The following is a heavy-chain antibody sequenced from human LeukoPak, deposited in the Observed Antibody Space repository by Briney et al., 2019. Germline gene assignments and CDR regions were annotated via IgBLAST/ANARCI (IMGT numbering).Heavy chain of an antibody. V-gene: IGHV1-8*01. D-gene: IGHD2-2*01. CDR1: GYTFTSYD. Sequence: ASVKVSCKASGYTFTSYDINWLRQATGQGPEWMGWMNPNSGATGYAQKFQGRVTITRDTSASTAYMELSSLRSEDTAVYYCAREEGDIVVVPAALDYWGQGTLVTVSS. CDR3: AREEGDIVVVPAALDY. J-gene: IGHJ4*02. CDR2: MNPNSGAT.